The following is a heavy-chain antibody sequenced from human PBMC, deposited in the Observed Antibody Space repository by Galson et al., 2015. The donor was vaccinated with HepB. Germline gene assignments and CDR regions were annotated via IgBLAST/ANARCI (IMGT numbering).Heavy chain of an antibody. V-gene: IGHV1-69*13. J-gene: IGHJ4*02. Sequence: SVKVSCKASGGTFSSYAISWVRQAPGQGLEWMGGIIPIFGTANYAQKFQGRVTITADESTSTAYMELSSLRSEDTAVYYCARAATGQVVPAPPYYFDYWGQGTLVTVSS. D-gene: IGHD2-2*01. CDR3: ARAATGQVVPAPPYYFDY. CDR1: GGTFSSYA. CDR2: IIPIFGTA.